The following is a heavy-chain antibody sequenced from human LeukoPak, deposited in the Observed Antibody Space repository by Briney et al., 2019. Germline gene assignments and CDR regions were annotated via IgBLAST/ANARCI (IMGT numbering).Heavy chain of an antibody. J-gene: IGHJ5*02. CDR3: ARDWANIVVVVAATPATGFDL. CDR1: GFTFSSYA. CDR2: ISYDGSNK. Sequence: PGRSLRLSCAASGFTFSSYAMHWVRQAPGKGLEWVAVISYDGSNKYYADSVKGRFTISRDNSKNTLYLQMNSLRAEDTAVYYCARDWANIVVVVAATPATGFDLWGQGTLVTVSS. D-gene: IGHD2-15*01. V-gene: IGHV3-30-3*01.